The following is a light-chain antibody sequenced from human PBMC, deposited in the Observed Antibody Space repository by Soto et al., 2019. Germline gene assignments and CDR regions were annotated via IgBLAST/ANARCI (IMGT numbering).Light chain of an antibody. CDR1: SSDVGGYNY. V-gene: IGLV2-11*01. CDR3: CSYAGSPRYV. J-gene: IGLJ1*01. Sequence: QSALTQPRSVSGSPGQSVTISCTGTSSDVGGYNYVSWYQQHPGKAPKVMIYDVSERPSGVPDRFSGSKSGNTASLTISGLQAEDEADDDCCSYAGSPRYVFGTGTKVTVL. CDR2: DVS.